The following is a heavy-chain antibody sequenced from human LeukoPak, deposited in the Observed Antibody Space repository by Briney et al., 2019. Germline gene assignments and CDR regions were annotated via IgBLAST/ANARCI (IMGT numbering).Heavy chain of an antibody. J-gene: IGHJ4*02. D-gene: IGHD3-22*01. CDR3: ARDDKEDYYDSSGYGTFDY. CDR1: GFTFSSYW. V-gene: IGHV3-7*05. CDR2: IKQDGSEK. Sequence: GGSLRLSCAASGFTFSSYWMSWVRQAPAKGLEWVANIKQDGSEKYYVDSVKGRFTISRDNAKNSLYLQMNSLRAEDTAVYYCARDDKEDYYDSSGYGTFDYWGQGTLVTVSS.